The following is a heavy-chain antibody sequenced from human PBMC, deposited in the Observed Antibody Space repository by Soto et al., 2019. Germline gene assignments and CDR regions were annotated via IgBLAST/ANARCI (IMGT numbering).Heavy chain of an antibody. CDR2: ISYDGSYK. V-gene: IGHV3-30*18. CDR1: GFIFSSYG. J-gene: IGHJ4*02. CDR3: AKDRSHCDDTSCYAGDY. Sequence: QVQLVESGGGVVQPGRSLRLSCAASGFIFSSYGMHWVRQAPGKGLEWVAVISYDGSYKYYADSVKGRFAISRDNSKNTLYLQMNSLIVEDTAVYYCAKDRSHCDDTSCYAGDYWGQGILVTVST. D-gene: IGHD2-2*01.